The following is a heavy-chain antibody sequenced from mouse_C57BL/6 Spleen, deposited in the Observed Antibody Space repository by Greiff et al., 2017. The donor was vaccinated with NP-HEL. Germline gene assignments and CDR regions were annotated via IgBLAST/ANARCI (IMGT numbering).Heavy chain of an antibody. CDR1: GYTFTGYW. J-gene: IGHJ4*01. Sequence: QVQLQQSGAELMKPGASVKLSCKATGYTFTGYWMEWVKQRPGHGLEWIGEILPGSGSTNYNEKFKGKATFTADPSSNTAYMQLSSLRTEDSDIYYCAREGPYYYGIKGYAMDYWGQGTSVTVSS. V-gene: IGHV1-9*01. CDR3: AREGPYYYGIKGYAMDY. D-gene: IGHD1-1*02. CDR2: ILPGSGST.